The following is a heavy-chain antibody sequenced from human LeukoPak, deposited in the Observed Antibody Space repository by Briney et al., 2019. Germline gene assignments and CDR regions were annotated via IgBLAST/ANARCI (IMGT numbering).Heavy chain of an antibody. CDR3: AARSGSYYFYFDY. D-gene: IGHD3-10*01. CDR1: GYTFTGYY. Sequence: SVKVSCKASGYTFTGYYMHWVRQAPGQGLEWMGGIIPIFGTANYAQKFQGRVTITADESTSTAYMELSSLRSEDTAVYYCAARSGSYYFYFDYWGQGTLVTVSS. V-gene: IGHV1-69*13. CDR2: IIPIFGTA. J-gene: IGHJ4*02.